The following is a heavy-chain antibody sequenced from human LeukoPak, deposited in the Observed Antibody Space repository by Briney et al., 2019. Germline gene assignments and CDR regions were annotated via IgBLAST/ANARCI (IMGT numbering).Heavy chain of an antibody. CDR2: ISAYNGNT. V-gene: IGHV1-18*01. CDR3: ARRGSGWSEGYYFDY. CDR1: GYTFTSYG. Sequence: ASVKVSCKASGYTFTSYGISWVRQAPGQGLEWMGWISAYNGNTNYAQKLQGRVTMTTDTSTSTAYMELRSLRSDDTAVYYCARRGSGWSEGYYFDYWGQGTLVTVSS. D-gene: IGHD6-19*01. J-gene: IGHJ4*02.